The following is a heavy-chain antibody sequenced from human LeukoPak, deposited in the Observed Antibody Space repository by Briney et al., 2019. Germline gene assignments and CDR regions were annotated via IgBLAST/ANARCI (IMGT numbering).Heavy chain of an antibody. CDR2: IYYSGTT. J-gene: IGHJ4*02. V-gene: IGHV4-30-4*08. D-gene: IGHD6-19*01. CDR1: GGSISSVDYY. Sequence: PSQTLSLTCTVSGGSISSVDYYWSWIRQPPGEGLEWIGYIYYSGTTHYNPSLKIRLSISVDTSKNQFSLKLNSVTAADTAVYFCARVYGSGWNNDYWGQGTLVTVSS. CDR3: ARVYGSGWNNDY.